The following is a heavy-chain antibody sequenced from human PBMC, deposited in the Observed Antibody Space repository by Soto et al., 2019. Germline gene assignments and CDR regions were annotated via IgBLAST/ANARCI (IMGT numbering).Heavy chain of an antibody. Sequence: GGSLRLSCAASGFTFSSYGMHWVRQAPGKGLEWVAVISYDGSNKYYADSVKGRFTISRDNSKNTLYLQMNSLRAEDTAVYYCAKEGATTDYYYYGMDVWGQGTTVTVSS. CDR1: GFTFSSYG. D-gene: IGHD1-26*01. CDR3: AKEGATTDYYYYGMDV. CDR2: ISYDGSNK. J-gene: IGHJ6*02. V-gene: IGHV3-30*18.